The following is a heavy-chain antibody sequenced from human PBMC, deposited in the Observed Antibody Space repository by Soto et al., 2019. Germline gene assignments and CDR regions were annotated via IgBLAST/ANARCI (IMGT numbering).Heavy chain of an antibody. CDR1: GFTFTSSA. Sequence: SVKVSCKASGFTFTSSAMQWVRQARGQRLEWIGWIVVGSGNTNYAQKFQERVTITRDMSTSTAYMELSSLRSEDTAVYYCAADLNWNDFGTIDYWGQGTLVTVSS. J-gene: IGHJ4*02. CDR3: AADLNWNDFGTIDY. V-gene: IGHV1-58*02. D-gene: IGHD1-1*01. CDR2: IVVGSGNT.